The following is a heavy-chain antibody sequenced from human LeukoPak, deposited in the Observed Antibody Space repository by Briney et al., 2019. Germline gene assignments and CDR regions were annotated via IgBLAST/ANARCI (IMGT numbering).Heavy chain of an antibody. J-gene: IGHJ4*02. V-gene: IGHV3-21*01. CDR2: ISSGGSYI. CDR1: GFTFSRHS. Sequence: GGSLRLSCAASGFTFSRHSMNWVRQAPGKGLEWVSSISSGGSYIYYGDSVKGRFTISRDNAKNSLYLQMNSLRAEDTAVYYCAKCSGGSCYQSDDFWGQGALVTVSS. D-gene: IGHD2-15*01. CDR3: AKCSGGSCYQSDDF.